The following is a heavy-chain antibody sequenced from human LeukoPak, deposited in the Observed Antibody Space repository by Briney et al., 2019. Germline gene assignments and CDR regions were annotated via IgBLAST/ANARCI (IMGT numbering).Heavy chain of an antibody. D-gene: IGHD3-10*01. CDR3: ARRFGQWCGELFGSRFDY. CDR1: GGSFSGYY. CDR2: INHSGST. J-gene: IGHJ4*02. Sequence: SETLSLTCAVYGGSFSGYYWSWIRQPPGKGLEWIGEINHSGSTNYNPSLKSRVTISVDTSKNQFSLKLSPVTAADTAVYYCARRFGQWCGELFGSRFDYWGQGTLVTVSS. V-gene: IGHV4-34*01.